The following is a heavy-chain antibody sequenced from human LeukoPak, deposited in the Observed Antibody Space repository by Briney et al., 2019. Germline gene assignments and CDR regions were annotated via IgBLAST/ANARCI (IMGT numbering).Heavy chain of an antibody. J-gene: IGHJ6*02. CDR1: GYTFTSHG. CDR2: ISANNGNT. D-gene: IGHD4-23*01. Sequence: ASVKVSCKASGYTFTSHGISWVRQAPGPGLEWMGWISANNGNTNYAQKLQGRVTMTTDTSTSTAYMELRSLRSDDTAVYYCAREATFSGNSYYYYYYGMDVWGQGTTVTVSS. CDR3: AREATFSGNSYYYYYYGMDV. V-gene: IGHV1-18*01.